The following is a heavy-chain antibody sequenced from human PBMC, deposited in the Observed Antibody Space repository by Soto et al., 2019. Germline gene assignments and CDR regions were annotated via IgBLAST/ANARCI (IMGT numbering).Heavy chain of an antibody. Sequence: EVQLVESGGGLVQPGRSLRLSCAASGFTFDDYAMHWVRQAPGKGLEGVSGISWNSGSIGYADSVKGRFTISRDNAKNSLYLQMNSLRAEDTALYYCAKARYSGSYADFDYWGQGTLVTVSS. V-gene: IGHV3-9*01. J-gene: IGHJ4*02. CDR3: AKARYSGSYADFDY. CDR2: ISWNSGSI. CDR1: GFTFDDYA. D-gene: IGHD1-26*01.